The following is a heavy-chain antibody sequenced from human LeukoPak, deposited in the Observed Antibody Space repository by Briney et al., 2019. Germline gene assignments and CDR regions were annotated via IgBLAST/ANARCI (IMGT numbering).Heavy chain of an antibody. D-gene: IGHD5-18*01. V-gene: IGHV3-7*03. J-gene: IGHJ4*02. CDR3: ARDADVDTAMVFFDY. CDR2: IKQDGSEK. CDR1: GFTFSTAW. Sequence: GGSLRLSCAASGFTFSTAWMFWVRQAPGQGLEWVATIKQDGSEKHYLDSVKGRFTISRDNAENSLYLQMNSLRAEDTALYYCARDADVDTAMVFFDYWGQGTLVTVSS.